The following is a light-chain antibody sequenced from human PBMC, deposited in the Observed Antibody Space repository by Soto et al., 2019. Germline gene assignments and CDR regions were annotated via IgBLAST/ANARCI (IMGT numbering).Light chain of an antibody. CDR1: SSNIGSNT. CDR2: SNN. J-gene: IGLJ1*01. Sequence: QSVLTQPPSASGTPGQRVTISCSGSSSNIGSNTVNWYQQLPGTAPKLPIYSNNQRLSGVPDRFSGSKSGTSASLAITGLQAEDEADYYCQSYDSSLSGSYVFGTGTKVTVL. V-gene: IGLV1-44*01. CDR3: QSYDSSLSGSYV.